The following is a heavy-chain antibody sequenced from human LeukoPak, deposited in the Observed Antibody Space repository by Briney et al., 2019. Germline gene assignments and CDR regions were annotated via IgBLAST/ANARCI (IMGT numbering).Heavy chain of an antibody. CDR1: GFTFSTYA. CDR3: ARRAGDYSHPYDY. CDR2: ITGSGRDT. J-gene: IGHJ4*02. D-gene: IGHD3-22*01. V-gene: IGHV3-23*01. Sequence: PGGSLRLSCAASGFTFSTYAMNWVRQAPGKRLEWVSSITGSGRDTYYAGSVRGRITISRDNSRNTLYLQMNSLRAEDTAVYYCARRAGDYSHPYDYWGQGILVTVSS.